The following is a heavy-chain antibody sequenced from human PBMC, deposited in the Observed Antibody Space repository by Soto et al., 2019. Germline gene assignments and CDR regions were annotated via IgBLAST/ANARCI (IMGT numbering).Heavy chain of an antibody. CDR1: GYTFTSYG. D-gene: IGHD3-22*01. CDR2: ISAYNGNT. CDR3: ASGGSYYYDSSGSAFDI. V-gene: IGHV1-18*01. Sequence: ASVKVPCKASGYTFTSYGISWVRQAPGQGLEWMGWISAYNGNTNYAQKLQGRVTMTTDTSTSTAYMELRSLRSDDTAVYYCASGGSYYYDSSGSAFDIWGQGTMVTV. J-gene: IGHJ3*02.